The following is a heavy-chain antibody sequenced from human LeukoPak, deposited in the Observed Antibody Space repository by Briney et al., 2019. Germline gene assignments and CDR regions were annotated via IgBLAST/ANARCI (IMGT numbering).Heavy chain of an antibody. CDR3: ARPATGYCSSAGCHWDS. Sequence: SGGSLRLSCAASGFTFSTHSMCWVRQAPGKGLEWVSSISASSNFIHYAESVRGRFTISRDNAKNSLYLQMNSLGAQDTAVYYCARPATGYCSSAGCHWDSWGQGTLVTVSS. J-gene: IGHJ4*02. CDR2: ISASSNFI. CDR1: GFTFSTHS. D-gene: IGHD2-2*01. V-gene: IGHV3-21*01.